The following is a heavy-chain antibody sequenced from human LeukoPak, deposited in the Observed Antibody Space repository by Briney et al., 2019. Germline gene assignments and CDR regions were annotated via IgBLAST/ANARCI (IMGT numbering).Heavy chain of an antibody. CDR1: GYSFTSYW. CDR3: ARAVNDYGDYYGMDV. CDR2: IYPGDSDT. J-gene: IGHJ6*02. V-gene: IGHV5-51*01. Sequence: GESLKISCKGSGYSFTSYWIGWVRQMPGKGLEWMGIIYPGDSDTRYSPSFQGQVTISADKSINTAYLQWSSLKASDTAMYYCARAVNDYGDYYGMDVWGQGTTVTVSS. D-gene: IGHD4-17*01.